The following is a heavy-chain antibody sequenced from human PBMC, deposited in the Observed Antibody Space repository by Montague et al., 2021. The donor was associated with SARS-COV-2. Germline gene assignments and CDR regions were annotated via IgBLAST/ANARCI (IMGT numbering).Heavy chain of an antibody. V-gene: IGHV4-31*02. CDR2: IYYIGST. J-gene: IGHJ4*02. Sequence: IYYIGSTYYNPSLKSRVNISVDTYKNQFSLKLGSVTAADTAVYYFARAPTIFGVVITNVDYCGEGTLGTVS. D-gene: IGHD3-3*01. CDR3: ARAPTIFGVVITNVDY.